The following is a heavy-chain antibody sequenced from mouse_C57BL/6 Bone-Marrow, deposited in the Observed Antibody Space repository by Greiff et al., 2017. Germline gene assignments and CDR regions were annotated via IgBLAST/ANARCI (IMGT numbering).Heavy chain of an antibody. J-gene: IGHJ4*01. V-gene: IGHV1-59*01. Sequence: QVQLQQPGAELVRPGTSVKLSCKASGYTFTSYWMHWVKQRPGQGLEWIGVIDPSDSYTNYNQNFKGKATLTVDTSSSTAYMQLSSLTSEDSAVYYCARLDYWGQGTSVTVSS. CDR1: GYTFTSYW. CDR3: ARLDY. CDR2: IDPSDSYT.